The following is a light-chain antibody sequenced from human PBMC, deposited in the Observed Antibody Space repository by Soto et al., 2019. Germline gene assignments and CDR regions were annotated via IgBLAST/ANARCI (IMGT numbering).Light chain of an antibody. Sequence: EIVLTQSPGTLSLSPGERATLSCRASQRLTSSYLAWYQQKPGQAPRLLIYGASSRATGIPDRFSGSGSGTDFTLTIRRLEPEDFAVYSCQQYSSSPGTFGQGTKVEIK. CDR1: QRLTSSY. J-gene: IGKJ1*01. CDR3: QQYSSSPGT. CDR2: GAS. V-gene: IGKV3-20*01.